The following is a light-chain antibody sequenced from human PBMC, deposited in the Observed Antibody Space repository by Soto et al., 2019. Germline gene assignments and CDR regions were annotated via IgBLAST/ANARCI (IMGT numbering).Light chain of an antibody. CDR3: LIYYGGAQV. V-gene: IGLV7-43*01. Sequence: QAVVTQEPSLTVSPGGTVTLTCASRTGAVTSGYYPNWFQQKPGQAPRALIYSTSKEHSWTPARFSGSLLGGKAALTLSGVQPEDVAEYYCLIYYGGAQVFGGGTKLTVL. CDR1: TGAVTSGYY. CDR2: STS. J-gene: IGLJ2*01.